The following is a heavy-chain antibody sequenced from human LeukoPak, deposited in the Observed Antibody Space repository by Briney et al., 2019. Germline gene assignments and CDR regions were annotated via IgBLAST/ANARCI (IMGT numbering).Heavy chain of an antibody. J-gene: IGHJ4*02. CDR1: GGSFSGYY. Sequence: SETLSLTCAVSGGSFSGYYWSWIRQPPGKGLEWIGEINHSGSTNYNPSLKSRVTISVDTSKNQFSLKLSSVTAADTAVYYCARDGYGGFDYWGQGILVTVSS. V-gene: IGHV4-34*01. CDR2: INHSGST. CDR3: ARDGYGGFDY. D-gene: IGHD5-18*01.